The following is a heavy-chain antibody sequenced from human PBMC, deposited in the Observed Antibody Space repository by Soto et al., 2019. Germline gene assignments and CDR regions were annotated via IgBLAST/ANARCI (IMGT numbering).Heavy chain of an antibody. V-gene: IGHV4-31*03. CDR2: IYYSGST. D-gene: IGHD2-15*01. CDR1: GGSISSGGYY. Sequence: PSETLSLTCTVSGGSISSGGYYWSWIRQHPGKGLEWIGYIYYSGSTYYNPSLKSRVTISVDTSKNQXXXXXXXXXXADTAVYXXXRDIAGGHPPLYYYYGMDVWGQGTTVTVSS. CDR3: XRDIAGGHPPLYYYYGMDV. J-gene: IGHJ6*02.